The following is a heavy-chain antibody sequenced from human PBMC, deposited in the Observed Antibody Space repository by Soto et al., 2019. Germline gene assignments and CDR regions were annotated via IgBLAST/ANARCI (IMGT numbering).Heavy chain of an antibody. CDR2: ISYDGSNK. CDR3: AKDKRDGYNPHFDY. Sequence: QVQLVESGGGVVQPGRSLRLSCAASGFTFSSYGMHWVRQAPGKGLEWVAVISYDGSNKYYADSVKGRFTISRDNSKNTLYLQMNSLRAEDTAVYYCAKDKRDGYNPHFDYWGQGTLVTVSS. V-gene: IGHV3-30*18. CDR1: GFTFSSYG. D-gene: IGHD5-12*01. J-gene: IGHJ4*02.